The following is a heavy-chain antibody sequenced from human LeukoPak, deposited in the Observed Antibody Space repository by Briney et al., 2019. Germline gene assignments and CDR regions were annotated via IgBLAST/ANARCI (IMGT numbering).Heavy chain of an antibody. Sequence: PGGSLRLSCAASGFSFRTYAMHWVRQAPGKGLEWVGVISYDGSNKYYADSVKGRFTISRDNSKNTVYLQMNSLGAEDTAVYYCARDLRHQLLYCLDYWGQGTLVTVS. D-gene: IGHD2-2*02. CDR1: GFSFRTYA. CDR2: ISYDGSNK. CDR3: ARDLRHQLLYCLDY. J-gene: IGHJ4*02. V-gene: IGHV3-30*04.